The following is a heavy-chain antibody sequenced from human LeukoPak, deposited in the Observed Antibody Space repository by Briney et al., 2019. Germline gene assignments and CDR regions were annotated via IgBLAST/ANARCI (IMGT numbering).Heavy chain of an antibody. V-gene: IGHV3-30-3*01. CDR2: ISYDGSDK. CDR1: GFTFSSYA. J-gene: IGHJ4*02. CDR3: ARDVYSSTPNFFEY. Sequence: GGSLRLSCVASGFTFSSYAIHWVRQAPGKGPEWVAIISYDGSDKYYADSVKGRFTISRDNSKSTLYLQMNSLRAEDTALYYCARDVYSSTPNFFEYWGQGTRVTVSS. D-gene: IGHD6-19*01.